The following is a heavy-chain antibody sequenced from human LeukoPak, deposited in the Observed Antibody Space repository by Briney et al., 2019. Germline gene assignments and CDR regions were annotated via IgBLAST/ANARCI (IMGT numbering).Heavy chain of an antibody. CDR2: ISYDGSNK. Sequence: GRSLRLSCAPSEFTFSRHGMHWVRQAPGKGLEWVAVISYDGSNKYYADSVKGRFTISRDNSKNTLYLQMNSLRAEDTAVYYCAKDLYSSSWYYFHYWGQGTLVTVSS. D-gene: IGHD6-13*01. CDR3: AKDLYSSSWYYFHY. V-gene: IGHV3-30*18. CDR1: EFTFSRHG. J-gene: IGHJ4*02.